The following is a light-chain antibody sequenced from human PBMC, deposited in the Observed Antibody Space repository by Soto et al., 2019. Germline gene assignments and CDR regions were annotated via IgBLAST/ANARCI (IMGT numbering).Light chain of an antibody. CDR3: QQRSNWPWT. Sequence: PPSVSVAPGQTARITCGGNNIGSKSVHWYQQKPGQAPRLLIYDASNRATGIPARFSGSGSGTDFTLTISSLEPEDFAVYYCQQRSNWPWTFGQGTKVDIK. V-gene: IGKV3-11*01. CDR1: NIGSKS. J-gene: IGKJ1*01. CDR2: DAS.